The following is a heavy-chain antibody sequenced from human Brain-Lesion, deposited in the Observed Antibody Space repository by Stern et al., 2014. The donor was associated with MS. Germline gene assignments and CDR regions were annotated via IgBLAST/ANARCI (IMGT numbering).Heavy chain of an antibody. CDR3: GENSDPANLREFYFDF. CDR1: GFTFNDHW. J-gene: IGHJ4*02. D-gene: IGHD1-1*01. Sequence: EVQLVESGGGLVQPGGSLRLSCAVSGFTFNDHWMNWVRQAPGKGLEWVATIKQDGSETFYVDSVKGRFTLSRDNAKNSLYLQLNSPEVEDPGNNFRGENSDPANLREFYFDFWGQGTLVTVSS. CDR2: IKQDGSET. V-gene: IGHV3-7*01.